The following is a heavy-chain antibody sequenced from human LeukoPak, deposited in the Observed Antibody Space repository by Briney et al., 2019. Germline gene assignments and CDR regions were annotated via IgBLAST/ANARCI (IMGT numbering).Heavy chain of an antibody. CDR2: INTNTWNP. CDR1: GYTFTYYG. CDR3: ARSRRVVVPSTLNSADDYYYYMDV. Sequence: ASVKLSCKASGYTFTYYGLNWVRQAPGQGLECLAGINTNTWNPTYGQGVTGRFVFSFDTSVSTAYLEITSLKAEDTAIYYCARSRRVVVPSTLNSADDYYYYMDVWGKGTTVTVSS. D-gene: IGHD2-15*01. V-gene: IGHV7-4-1*02. J-gene: IGHJ6*03.